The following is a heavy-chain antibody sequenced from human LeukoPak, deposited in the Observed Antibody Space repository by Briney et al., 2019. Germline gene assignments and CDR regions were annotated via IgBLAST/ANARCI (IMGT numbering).Heavy chain of an antibody. Sequence: GGSLRLSCAASGFTFSSYSMNWVRQAPGKGPEWVSYISSSGSTIYYADSVKGRFTISRDNAKNSLYLQMNSLRAEDTAVYYCAELGITMIGGVWGKGTTVTIPS. V-gene: IGHV3-48*04. D-gene: IGHD3-10*02. CDR1: GFTFSSYS. J-gene: IGHJ6*04. CDR2: ISSSGSTI. CDR3: AELGITMIGGV.